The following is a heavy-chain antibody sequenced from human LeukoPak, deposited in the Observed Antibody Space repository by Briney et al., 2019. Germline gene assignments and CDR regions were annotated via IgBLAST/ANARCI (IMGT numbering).Heavy chain of an antibody. CDR1: GFTFSMYA. CDR2: ISSSGGST. CDR3: AKATPATAAFES. Sequence: PGGSLRLSCAASGFTFSMYAMSWVRQAPGKGLEWVSTISSSGGSTYYADSVKGRFTISRDNSKDTLYLQMNSLRAEDTAVYYCAKATPATAAFESWGQGTLLTVPS. D-gene: IGHD6-13*01. J-gene: IGHJ4*02. V-gene: IGHV3-23*01.